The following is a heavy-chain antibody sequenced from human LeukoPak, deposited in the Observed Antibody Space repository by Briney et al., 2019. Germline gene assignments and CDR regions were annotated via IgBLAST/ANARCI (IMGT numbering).Heavy chain of an antibody. J-gene: IGHJ4*02. Sequence: GGSLRLSCAASGFTFSNYWMHWVRRAPGKGLVWVSRIRRDGTIRQYADSVKGRFTISRDNAKNTLYLEMNSLGAEDTAVYYCVREFFTRQTKYSGNYGGAFDYWGQGTLVTVSS. D-gene: IGHD1-26*01. CDR2: IRRDGTIR. CDR3: VREFFTRQTKYSGNYGGAFDY. CDR1: GFTFSNYW. V-gene: IGHV3-74*03.